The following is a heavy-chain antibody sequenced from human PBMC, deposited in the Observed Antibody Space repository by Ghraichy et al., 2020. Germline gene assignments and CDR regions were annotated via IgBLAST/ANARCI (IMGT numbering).Heavy chain of an antibody. V-gene: IGHV3-74*01. J-gene: IGHJ4*02. Sequence: GGSLRLSCADYGLTFSSDWMHRFRQASGKGPVWVSRINSDGSVINYAESVRGRFTISRDNAKNTLYLQMNSLRAEDTAVYYCVRDAFGPRDYWGQGTLVTVSS. D-gene: IGHD3-10*01. CDR2: INSDGSVI. CDR1: GLTFSSDW. CDR3: VRDAFGPRDY.